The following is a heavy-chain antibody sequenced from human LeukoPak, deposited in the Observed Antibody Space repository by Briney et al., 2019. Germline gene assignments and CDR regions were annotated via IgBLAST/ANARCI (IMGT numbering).Heavy chain of an antibody. D-gene: IGHD6-19*01. CDR1: GFTFSNFA. Sequence: GGSLRLSCAASGFTFSNFAMHWVRQAPGKGLEWVAVISYDGDNEYYADSVKGRFTISRDNSKITVYLQMNSLRAEDTAVYYCAKDPGDKAVDRWFDPWGQGTLVTVSS. J-gene: IGHJ5*02. CDR2: ISYDGDNE. V-gene: IGHV3-30-3*01. CDR3: AKDPGDKAVDRWFDP.